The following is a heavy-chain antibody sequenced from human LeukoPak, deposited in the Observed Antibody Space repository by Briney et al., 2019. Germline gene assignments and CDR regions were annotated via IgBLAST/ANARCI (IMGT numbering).Heavy chain of an antibody. J-gene: IGHJ3*01. D-gene: IGHD3-22*01. CDR3: SAGEGYYDSSDYYSAWAFNV. CDR2: INWNGGST. CDR1: RFTFDDYA. Sequence: PGGSLRLSCAASRFTFDDYAMSWVRQAPGKGLEWVSGINWNGGSTGYADSVKGRFTISRDNAKNSLYLQMNSLRAEDTAVYYCSAGEGYYDSSDYYSAWAFNVWGQGTMVTVSS. V-gene: IGHV3-20*04.